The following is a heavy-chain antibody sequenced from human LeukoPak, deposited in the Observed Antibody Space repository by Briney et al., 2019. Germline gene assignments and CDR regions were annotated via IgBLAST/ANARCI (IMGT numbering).Heavy chain of an antibody. CDR3: ARLPHCSDSMRCYVGGHHMDV. CDR1: GYSISYGYY. CDR2: IDQSGST. D-gene: IGHD3-10*02. V-gene: IGHV4-38-2*02. Sequence: SETLSLTCTVAGYSISYGYYWGWIRQPPGKGLECIGSIDQSGSTSYNPSLKSRVTISVDTSKNQFSLKVNSVTAADTAVYYCARLPHCSDSMRCYVGGHHMDVWGKGTTVAVSS. J-gene: IGHJ6*03.